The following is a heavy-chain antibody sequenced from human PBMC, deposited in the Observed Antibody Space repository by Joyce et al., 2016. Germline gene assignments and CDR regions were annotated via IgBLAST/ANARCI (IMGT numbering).Heavy chain of an antibody. CDR2: LHEATTT. Sequence: QVQLQESGPGLVKLSETLSLTCTVSGDYINNGDYYWAWLRQPPGKGREWIGSLHEATTTYYNPSLKSRMFMSVDTSKNQFSLKVDSVTAADTAVYYCARDFSMIIDVFELWGLGTLVTVSS. D-gene: IGHD3-22*01. CDR3: ARDFSMIIDVFEL. J-gene: IGHJ3*01. V-gene: IGHV4-39*07. CDR1: GDYINNGDYY.